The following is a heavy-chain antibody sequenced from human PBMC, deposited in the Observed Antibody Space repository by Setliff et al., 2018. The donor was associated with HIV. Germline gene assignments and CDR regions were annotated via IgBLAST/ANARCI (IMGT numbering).Heavy chain of an antibody. Sequence: PSETLSLTCTVSGGSISSGGYYWSWIRQHPGKGLEWIGYIYSIGGTYYNPSLKSRVTISLDTSKNQFSLRLSSVTAADTAVYYCARDSANGKTANLNYLDVWGKGTTVTVSS. CDR2: IYSIGGT. D-gene: IGHD2-8*01. V-gene: IGHV4-31*03. CDR3: ARDSANGKTANLNYLDV. J-gene: IGHJ6*03. CDR1: GGSISSGGYY.